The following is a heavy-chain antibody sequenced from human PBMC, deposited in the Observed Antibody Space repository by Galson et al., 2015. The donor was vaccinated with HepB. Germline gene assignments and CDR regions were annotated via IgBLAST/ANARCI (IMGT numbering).Heavy chain of an antibody. CDR1: GYTFTSYG. Sequence: SVKVSCKASGYTFTSYGISWVRQAPGQGLEWMGWISAYNGNTNYAQKLQGRVTMTTDTSTSTAYMELRSLRSDDTAVYYCARTYGDYAGEPPGLDYWGQGALVTVSS. J-gene: IGHJ4*02. V-gene: IGHV1-18*01. CDR3: ARTYGDYAGEPPGLDY. CDR2: ISAYNGNT. D-gene: IGHD4-17*01.